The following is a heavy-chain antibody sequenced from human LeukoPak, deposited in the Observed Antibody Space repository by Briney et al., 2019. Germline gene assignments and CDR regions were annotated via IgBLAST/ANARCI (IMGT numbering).Heavy chain of an antibody. CDR3: ARGSRYYDILTGYALDY. V-gene: IGHV1-2*02. Sequence: VASVEVSCKASRYTFTGYYMHWVRQAPGQGLEWMGWINPNSGGTNYAQKFQGRVTMTRDTSISTAYMELSRLRSDDTAVYYCARGSRYYDILTGYALDYWGQGTLVTVSS. CDR2: INPNSGGT. D-gene: IGHD3-9*01. CDR1: RYTFTGYY. J-gene: IGHJ4*02.